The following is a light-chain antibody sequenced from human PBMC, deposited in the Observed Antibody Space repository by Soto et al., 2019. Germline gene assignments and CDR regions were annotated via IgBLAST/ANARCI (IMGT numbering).Light chain of an antibody. J-gene: IGKJ4*01. CDR1: QGISSW. Sequence: DIQMTQSPSSVSASVGDRVTITCRARQGISSWLACYQQKPGKAPNLLIHTASRLQSGVPSRFSRSGSGTDFTLTISCLQPEDFATYYCQQANSFPLTFGGGTKVEIK. V-gene: IGKV1-12*01. CDR2: TAS. CDR3: QQANSFPLT.